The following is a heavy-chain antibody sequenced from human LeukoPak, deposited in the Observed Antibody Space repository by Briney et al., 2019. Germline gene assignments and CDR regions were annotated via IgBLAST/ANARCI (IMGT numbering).Heavy chain of an antibody. Sequence: GGSLRLSCAASGFTFSRYAMSWVRQAPGKGLEWVSDISGSGDSTYYADSVKGRFTISRDNSKNTLYLQMNSLRAEDTAVYYCAKRAAAEIYYWGQGTLVTVSS. D-gene: IGHD6-13*01. J-gene: IGHJ4*02. CDR3: AKRAAAEIYY. CDR2: ISGSGDST. V-gene: IGHV3-23*01. CDR1: GFTFSRYA.